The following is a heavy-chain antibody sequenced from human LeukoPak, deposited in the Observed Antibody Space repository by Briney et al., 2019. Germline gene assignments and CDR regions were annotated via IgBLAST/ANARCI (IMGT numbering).Heavy chain of an antibody. CDR1: GFTFDDYA. CDR2: ISWNSGSI. D-gene: IGHD6-13*01. V-gene: IGHV3-9*01. CDR3: AKDISSGVAAAGTSWFDP. J-gene: IGHJ5*02. Sequence: GRSLRLSCAASGFTFDDYAMHWVRQAPGKGLEWVSSISWNSGSIGYADSVKGRFAISRDNAKNSLYLQMDSLRAEDTALYYCAKDISSGVAAAGTSWFDPWGQGTLVTVSS.